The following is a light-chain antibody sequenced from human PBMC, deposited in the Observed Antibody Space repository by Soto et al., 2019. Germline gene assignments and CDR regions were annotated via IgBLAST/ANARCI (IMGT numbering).Light chain of an antibody. Sequence: QSVLTQPPSVSGAPGQRVTISCPGRSSNIGAHYDVHWYQQLPGTAPKLLIYGNSNRPSGVPDRFSGSKSGTSASLAITGLQAEDEADYYCQSYDSSLSGYVFGTGTKLTVL. CDR1: SSNIGAHYD. CDR2: GNS. CDR3: QSYDSSLSGYV. V-gene: IGLV1-40*01. J-gene: IGLJ1*01.